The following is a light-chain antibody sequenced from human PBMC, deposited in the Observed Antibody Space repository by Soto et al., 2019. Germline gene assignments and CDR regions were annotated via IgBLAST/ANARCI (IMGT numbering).Light chain of an antibody. CDR1: QSARTN. Sequence: EIVMTQSPDTLSVSPGERVTLSCRASQSARTNVAWYQQKPGQSPRLLIYGASTRFSGIPARFSGTGSGTEFTLTISSLQSEDSAVYYCQLYNNWPYTFGQGTKLEIK. J-gene: IGKJ2*01. CDR2: GAS. CDR3: QLYNNWPYT. V-gene: IGKV3-15*01.